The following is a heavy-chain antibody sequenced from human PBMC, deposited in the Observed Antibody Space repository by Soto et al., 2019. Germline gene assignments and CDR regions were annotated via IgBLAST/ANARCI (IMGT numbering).Heavy chain of an antibody. CDR3: ASSYSGSYYYYYNWFDP. CDR1: GGTFSSYA. Sequence: SVKVSCKASGGTFSSYAISWVRQAPGQGLEWMGGIIPIFGTANYAQKFQGRVTITADESTSTAYMELSSLRSEDTAVYYCASSYSGSYYYYYNWFDPWGQGTLVTVS. V-gene: IGHV1-69*13. D-gene: IGHD1-26*01. J-gene: IGHJ5*02. CDR2: IIPIFGTA.